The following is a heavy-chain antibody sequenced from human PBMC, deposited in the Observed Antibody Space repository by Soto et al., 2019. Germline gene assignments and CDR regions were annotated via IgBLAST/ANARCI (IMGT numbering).Heavy chain of an antibody. V-gene: IGHV4-61*08. CDR1: GGSISSGDYY. Sequence: SETLSLTCTVSGGSISSGDYYWSWIRQPPGKGLEWIGYIYYSGSTNYNPSLKSRVTISVDTSKNQFSLKLSSVTAADTAVYYCASSTYDFWSGYLNWFDPWGQGTLVTVSS. D-gene: IGHD3-3*01. CDR3: ASSTYDFWSGYLNWFDP. J-gene: IGHJ5*02. CDR2: IYYSGST.